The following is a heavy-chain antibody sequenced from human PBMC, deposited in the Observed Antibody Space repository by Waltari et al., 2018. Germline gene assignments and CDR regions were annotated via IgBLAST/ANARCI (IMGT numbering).Heavy chain of an antibody. CDR3: ARFGLSAYYVSSGHYFDY. D-gene: IGHD3-22*01. CDR1: GNSISNGYY. V-gene: IGHV4-38-2*02. J-gene: IGHJ4*02. CDR2: IYNSGST. Sequence: QVQLQESGPGLVKPSETLSLTCTVSGNSISNGYYWGWIRQPPGKGLQWIGNIYNSGSTYYNPSLKSRVAISVDTSKNQFSLTMRSVTAADTAVYYCARFGLSAYYVSSGHYFDYWGQGTLVTVSS.